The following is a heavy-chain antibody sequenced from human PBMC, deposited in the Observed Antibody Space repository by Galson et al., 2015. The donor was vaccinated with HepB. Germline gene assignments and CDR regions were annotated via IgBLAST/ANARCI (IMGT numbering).Heavy chain of an antibody. Sequence: SLRLSCAASGFTFSDYGMNWVRQAPGKGLEWLSYIGTRGITRYYADSVRGRLTISRDNAKNSLYLQMYSPTDEDTAVYYCARDRKYSTNGVCFYWCDPWGQRTQFTVSS. CDR3: ARDRKYSTNGVCFYWCDP. CDR1: GFTFSDYG. CDR2: IGTRGITR. J-gene: IGHJ5*02. D-gene: IGHD2-8*01. V-gene: IGHV3-48*02.